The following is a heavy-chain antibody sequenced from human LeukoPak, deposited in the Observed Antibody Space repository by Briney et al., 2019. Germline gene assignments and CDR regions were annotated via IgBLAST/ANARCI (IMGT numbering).Heavy chain of an antibody. V-gene: IGHV3-23*01. D-gene: IGHD3-22*01. Sequence: GGSLRLSCAASGFTFSSYAMSWVRQAPGKGLEWVSAISGSGGSTYYADSVKSRFTISRDNSKNTLYLQMNSLRAEDTAVYYCAKYRTYYYDSSGHDWGQGTLVTVSS. J-gene: IGHJ4*02. CDR1: GFTFSSYA. CDR3: AKYRTYYYDSSGHD. CDR2: ISGSGGST.